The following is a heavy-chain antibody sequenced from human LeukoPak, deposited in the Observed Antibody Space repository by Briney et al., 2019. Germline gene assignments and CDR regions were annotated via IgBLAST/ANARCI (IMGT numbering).Heavy chain of an antibody. D-gene: IGHD4-17*01. Sequence: SSSSYYWGWVRQAPGKGLEWVANIKQDGSEKYYVDSVKGRFTISRDNAKNSLYLQMNSLRAEDTAVYYCARALTTVTYAYYFDYWGQGTLVTVSS. CDR1: SSSSYY. CDR2: IKQDGSEK. V-gene: IGHV3-7*01. CDR3: ARALTTVTYAYYFDY. J-gene: IGHJ4*02.